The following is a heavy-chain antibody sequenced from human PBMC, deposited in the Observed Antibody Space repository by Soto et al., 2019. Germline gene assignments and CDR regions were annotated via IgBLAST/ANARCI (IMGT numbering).Heavy chain of an antibody. V-gene: IGHV4-39*01. CDR3: ARGAAVVTSTEFDWFDP. Sequence: QVQLKESGPGLAKPSETLSLTCTVSGGSISSSSYYWGWIRQPPGKGLEWIGSIYYSGSTYYNPSLKGRVTISVDTCKNQFSLKLSSVTAADTAVYYCARGAAVVTSTEFDWFDPWGQGTLVTVSS. CDR2: IYYSGST. J-gene: IGHJ5*02. CDR1: GGSISSSSYY. D-gene: IGHD2-15*01.